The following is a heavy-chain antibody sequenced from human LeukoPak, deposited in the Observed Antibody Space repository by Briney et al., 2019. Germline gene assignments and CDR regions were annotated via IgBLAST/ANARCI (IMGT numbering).Heavy chain of an antibody. V-gene: IGHV3-7*01. CDR2: IKEDGTEK. D-gene: IGHD3-9*01. CDR3: AKDSDYDILTGYENYFDY. Sequence: QPGGSLRLSCAASGFTFNSHWMSWVRQAPGKGLEWVANIKEDGTEKFYVDSVKGRFTISRDNSKNTLYLQMNSLRAEDTAVYYCAKDSDYDILTGYENYFDYWGQGTLVTVSS. CDR1: GFTFNSHW. J-gene: IGHJ4*02.